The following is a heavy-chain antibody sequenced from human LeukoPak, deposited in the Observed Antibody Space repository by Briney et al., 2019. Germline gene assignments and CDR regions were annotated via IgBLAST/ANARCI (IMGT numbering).Heavy chain of an antibody. CDR2: IFYSGSA. Sequence: QTLSLTCTVSGGSIASDNYFWSWIRQHPEKGLEWIGYIFYSGSAYYNPSLKSRVTISVDTSKNQFSLKLNSVIAADTAVYYCARKANDPAGKVLFIFGGKGKMVTVSS. J-gene: IGHJ3*01. V-gene: IGHV4-31*03. CDR1: GGSIASDNYF. CDR3: ARKANDPAGKVLFIF. D-gene: IGHD1-1*01.